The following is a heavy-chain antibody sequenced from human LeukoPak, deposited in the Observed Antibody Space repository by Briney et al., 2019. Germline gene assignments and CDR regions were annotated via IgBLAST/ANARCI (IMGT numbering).Heavy chain of an antibody. CDR1: GFTFSSYS. V-gene: IGHV3-7*01. J-gene: IGHJ3*02. Sequence: GGSLRLSCAASGFTFSSYSMNWVRQAPGKGLEWVANIKQDGSEKYYVDSVKGRFTISRDNAKNSLYLQMNSLRAEDTAVYYCARDQDFDIWGQGTMVTVSS. CDR2: IKQDGSEK. CDR3: ARDQDFDI.